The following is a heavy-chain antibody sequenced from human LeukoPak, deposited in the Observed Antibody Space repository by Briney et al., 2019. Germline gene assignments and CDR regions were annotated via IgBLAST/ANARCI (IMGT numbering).Heavy chain of an antibody. D-gene: IGHD3-10*01. CDR3: IRETHVGLHLEY. Sequence: PGGSLRLSCAASGFTFATYWMHWVRQAAGKGLVWVARINTDGDVTTYADSVRGRFTVSRDNAENTLYLQMNDLRPEDTAVYYCIRETHVGLHLEYWGQGTLATVAS. V-gene: IGHV3-74*03. J-gene: IGHJ4*02. CDR1: GFTFATYW. CDR2: INTDGDVT.